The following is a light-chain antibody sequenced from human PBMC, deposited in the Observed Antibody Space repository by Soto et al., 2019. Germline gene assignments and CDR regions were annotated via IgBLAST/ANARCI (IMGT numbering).Light chain of an antibody. CDR1: NIGSKS. J-gene: IGLJ2*01. V-gene: IGLV3-21*02. CDR2: DDS. Sequence: SYELTQPPSVSVAPGQTARITCGGNNIGSKSVHWYQQKPGQAPVLVVYDDSDWPSGIPERFSGSNSGNTATLTISRVEAGDEADYYCQVWDSSSDHPIQVVFGGGTKLTVL. CDR3: QVWDSSSDHPIQVV.